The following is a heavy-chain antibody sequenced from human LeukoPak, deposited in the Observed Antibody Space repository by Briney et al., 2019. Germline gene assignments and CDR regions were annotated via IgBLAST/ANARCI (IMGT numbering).Heavy chain of an antibody. CDR3: ARGDSSGYHYLGY. D-gene: IGHD3-22*01. Sequence: GRSLRLSCAASGFTFSSYGMHWVRQAPGKGLEWVAVIWYDGSNKYYADSVKGRFTISRDNSKNTLYLQMNSLRAEDTAVYYVARGDSSGYHYLGYWGEGPLVTVSS. J-gene: IGHJ4*02. V-gene: IGHV3-33*01. CDR1: GFTFSSYG. CDR2: IWYDGSNK.